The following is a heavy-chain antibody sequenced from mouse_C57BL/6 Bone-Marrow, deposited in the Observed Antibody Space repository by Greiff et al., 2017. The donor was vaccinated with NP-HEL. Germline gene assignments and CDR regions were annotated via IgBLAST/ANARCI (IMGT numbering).Heavy chain of an antibody. Sequence: VQLLQSGPELVKPGASVKISCKASGYTFTDYYMNWVKQSPGKSLEWIGDINPNNGGTSYNQKFKGKATLTVDKSSSTAYMELRSLTSEDSAVYYCARGGHYWYFDVWGTGTTVTVSA. CDR1: GYTFTDYY. CDR2: INPNNGGT. V-gene: IGHV1-26*01. CDR3: ARGGHYWYFDV. J-gene: IGHJ1*03.